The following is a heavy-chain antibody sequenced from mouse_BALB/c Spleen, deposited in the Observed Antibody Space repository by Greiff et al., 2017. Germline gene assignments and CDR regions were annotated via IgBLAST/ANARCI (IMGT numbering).Heavy chain of an antibody. D-gene: IGHD4-1*02. CDR3: ARIGPNWADY. Sequence: QVQLKQSGAELAKPGASVKMSCKASGYTFTSYWMHWVKQRTGQGLEWIGYINPSTGYTEYNQKFKDKATLTADKSSSTAYMQLSSLTSEDSAVYYCARIGPNWADYWGQGTTLTVSA. CDR2: INPSTGYT. CDR1: GYTFTSYW. J-gene: IGHJ2*01. V-gene: IGHV1-7*01.